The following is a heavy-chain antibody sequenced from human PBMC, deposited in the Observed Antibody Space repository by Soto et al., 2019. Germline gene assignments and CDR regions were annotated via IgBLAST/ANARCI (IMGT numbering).Heavy chain of an antibody. CDR2: ISGSGGTT. CDR3: AKRLVRAFDY. D-gene: IGHD2-15*01. J-gene: IGHJ4*02. CDR1: GFIFSGYA. V-gene: IGHV3-23*01. Sequence: GGSLRLSCAASGFIFSGYAMSWVRQARGKGLEWVSAISGSGGTTYYADSVKGRFTISRDNSKNTLYLQMDSLRAEDTAVYYCAKRLVRAFDYWGQGTLVTVS.